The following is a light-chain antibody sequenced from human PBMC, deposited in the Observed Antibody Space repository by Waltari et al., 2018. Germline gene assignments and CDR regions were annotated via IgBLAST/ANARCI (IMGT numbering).Light chain of an antibody. V-gene: IGKV1-39*01. Sequence: DIQMTQSPSSLAASVGDRVSITCRTSLSSSRFVNWYQQKPGKAPKLLIHGATSLQSGVPSRFGGSGSGTEFTLTITSLQREDLGTYYCQQSYSPPPTFGQGTKVE. CDR2: GAT. J-gene: IGKJ1*01. CDR3: QQSYSPPPT. CDR1: LSSSRF.